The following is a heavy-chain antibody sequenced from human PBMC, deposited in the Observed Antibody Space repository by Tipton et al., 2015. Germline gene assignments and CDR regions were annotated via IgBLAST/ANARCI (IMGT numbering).Heavy chain of an antibody. CDR2: IHYGGNT. Sequence: TLSLTCTVSGASISRSNYSWGWIRQPPGMGLEWIASIHYGGNTHYNPSLMSRVTISVDTSKNQFSRTLNSVTAADTAFYYCARKPVVRGAYYYYDCRGQETLVTVSS. CDR3: ARKPVVRGAYYYYDC. J-gene: IGHJ4*02. CDR1: GASISRSNYS. D-gene: IGHD1-26*01. V-gene: IGHV4-39*01.